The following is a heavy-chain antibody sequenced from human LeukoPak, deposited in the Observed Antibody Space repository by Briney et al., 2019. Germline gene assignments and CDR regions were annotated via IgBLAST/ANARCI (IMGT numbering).Heavy chain of an antibody. V-gene: IGHV4-39*07. CDR3: ARGRAPSRWLFILNAFDI. D-gene: IGHD3-22*01. Sequence: SETLSLNCTVSGGSISSSSYYSGWIRQPPGKGLEWIGSIYYSGSTYYNPSLKRRVTISVDTSKNQFSLKLCSVSAADTAVYYCARGRAPSRWLFILNAFDIWGQGTMVTVSS. CDR1: GGSISSSSYY. J-gene: IGHJ3*02. CDR2: IYYSGST.